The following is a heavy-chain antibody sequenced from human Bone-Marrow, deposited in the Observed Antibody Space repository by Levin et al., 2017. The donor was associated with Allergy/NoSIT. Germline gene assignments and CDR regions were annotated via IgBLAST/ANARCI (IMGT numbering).Heavy chain of an antibody. CDR3: ARVAPYDFWSGYYYFDY. D-gene: IGHD3-3*01. J-gene: IGHJ4*02. Sequence: GESLKISCAASGFTVSSNYMSWVRQAPGKGLEWVSVIYSGGSTYYADSVKGRFTISRDNSKNTLYLQMNSLRAEDTAVYYCARVAPYDFWSGYYYFDYWGQGTLVTVSS. CDR2: IYSGGST. V-gene: IGHV3-53*01. CDR1: GFTVSSNY.